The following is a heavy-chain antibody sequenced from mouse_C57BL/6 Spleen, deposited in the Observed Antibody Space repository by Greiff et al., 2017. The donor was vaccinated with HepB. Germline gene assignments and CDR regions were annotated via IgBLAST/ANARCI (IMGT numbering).Heavy chain of an antibody. J-gene: IGHJ2*01. D-gene: IGHD2-4*01. CDR2: IYPGSGNT. V-gene: IGHV1-66*01. CDR3: ATMITTGYFDY. CDR1: GYSFTSYY. Sequence: QVQLKESGPELVKPGASVKISCKASGYSFTSYYIHWVKQRPGQGLEWIGWIYPGSGNTKYNEKFKGKATLTADTSSSTAYMQLSSLTSEDSAVYYCATMITTGYFDYWGQGTTLTVSS.